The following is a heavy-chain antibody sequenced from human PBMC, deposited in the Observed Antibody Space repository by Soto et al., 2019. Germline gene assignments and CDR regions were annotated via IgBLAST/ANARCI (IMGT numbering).Heavy chain of an antibody. V-gene: IGHV4-31*03. CDR3: ARDLTSYGMDV. Sequence: QVQLQESGPGLVKPSQTLSLTCTVSGGSINSGGYYWSWIRQHPGKGLEWIGYIYYSGSTYYNPSLKSRVTISVDTYKTQFSLKLGSVTAADTAVYYCARDLTSYGMDVWGQGTTVTVSS. CDR1: GGSINSGGYY. CDR2: IYYSGST. J-gene: IGHJ6*02. D-gene: IGHD3-9*01.